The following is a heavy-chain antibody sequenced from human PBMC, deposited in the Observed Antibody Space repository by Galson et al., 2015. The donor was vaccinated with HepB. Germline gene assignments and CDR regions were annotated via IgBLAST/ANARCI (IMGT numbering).Heavy chain of an antibody. V-gene: IGHV6-1*01. CDR3: AYGSDV. CDR2: TYFRSQWRI. CDR1: GDSVPSNSAV. J-gene: IGHJ6*02. Sequence: CAISGDSVPSNSAVWNWIRQSPSRGLKWLGRTYFRSQWRIDYSVSVKSRITINADTSQNQFSLHLNSMTPEDTAVYYCAYGSDVWGQGTTVIVSS.